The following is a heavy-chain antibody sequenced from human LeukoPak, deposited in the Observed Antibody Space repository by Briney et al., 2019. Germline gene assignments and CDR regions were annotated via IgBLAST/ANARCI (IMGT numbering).Heavy chain of an antibody. J-gene: IGHJ4*02. CDR3: ARQNGDYDAALFFDY. Sequence: GGSLRLSCAASGFTFSSYSMKWVRQAPAKGLEWVSSISSSSSYIYYADSVKGRFTISRDNAKNSLYLQMNSLRVEDTAVYYCARQNGDYDAALFFDYWGQGTLVTVSS. CDR2: ISSSSSYI. D-gene: IGHD4-17*01. CDR1: GFTFSSYS. V-gene: IGHV3-21*01.